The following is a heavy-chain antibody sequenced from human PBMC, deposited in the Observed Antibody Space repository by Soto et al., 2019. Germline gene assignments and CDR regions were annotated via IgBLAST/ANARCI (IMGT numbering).Heavy chain of an antibody. J-gene: IGHJ4*02. CDR2: IRSKPNSYAT. Sequence: EVQLVESGGGLVQPGGSLKLSCAASGFTFSGSAMHWVRQASGKGLEWVGRIRSKPNSYATAYAASVKGRFTISRDDSKNTAYLQMNSLKTKVTAVYYCCAIRGGQPDYWGQGTLVTVSS. CDR1: GFTFSGSA. CDR3: CAIRGGQPDY. D-gene: IGHD3-10*01. V-gene: IGHV3-73*02.